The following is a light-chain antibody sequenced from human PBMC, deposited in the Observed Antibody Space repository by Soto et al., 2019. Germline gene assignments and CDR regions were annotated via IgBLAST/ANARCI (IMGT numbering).Light chain of an antibody. Sequence: QSVLIQPPSASETPGQRVTISCSRSNSNIGGNHVYWYQQLPGPAPKLLIYRNNQRPSGVPDRFSGSKSGTSASLAISGLRSEDEADYYCAAWDDSLRGVVFGGGTQLTVL. V-gene: IGLV1-47*01. CDR3: AAWDDSLRGVV. CDR2: RNN. J-gene: IGLJ2*01. CDR1: NSNIGGNH.